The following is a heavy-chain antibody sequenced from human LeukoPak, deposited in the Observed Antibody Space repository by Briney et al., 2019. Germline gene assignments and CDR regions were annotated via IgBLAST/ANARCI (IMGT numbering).Heavy chain of an antibody. CDR2: ISGSGGST. CDR1: GFTFSSYA. D-gene: IGHD1-26*01. J-gene: IGHJ4*02. Sequence: GGSLRLSCAASGFTFSSYAMSWVRQAPGKGLEWVSAISGSGGSTYYADSVKGRFTISRDNSKNTLYLQMNSLRAEDTAVYYCAAVGADGYYFDYWGQGTLVTVSS. CDR3: AAVGADGYYFDY. V-gene: IGHV3-23*01.